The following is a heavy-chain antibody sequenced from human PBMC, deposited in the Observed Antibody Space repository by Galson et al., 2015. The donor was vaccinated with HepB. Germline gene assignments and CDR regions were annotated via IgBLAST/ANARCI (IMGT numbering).Heavy chain of an antibody. Sequence: CAISGDSVSTTGGAWNWIRQSPSRGLEWLGRTYFRSRWRNDYAPSMKSRITIGPDTAKNQFSLQLNSVTPEDTAVYYCTNERNYYASFDIWGLGTMVTV. CDR1: GDSVSTTGGA. J-gene: IGHJ3*02. V-gene: IGHV6-1*01. CDR3: TNERNYYASFDI. D-gene: IGHD3-10*01. CDR2: TYFRSRWRN.